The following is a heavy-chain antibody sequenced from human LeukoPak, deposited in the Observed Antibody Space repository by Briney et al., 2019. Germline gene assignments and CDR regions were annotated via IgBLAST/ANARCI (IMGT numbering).Heavy chain of an antibody. D-gene: IGHD3-10*01. CDR3: ARVEYGSGSYYVNY. Sequence: GGSLRLSCAVSGFTFTSHAMHWVRQAPGKGLEWVAVLSYDGTNKYYADSVKGRFTISRDISKNTLYLQMNSLRGEDTAVYYCARVEYGSGSYYVNYWGQGTLVTVSS. J-gene: IGHJ4*02. CDR1: GFTFTSHA. V-gene: IGHV3-30-3*01. CDR2: LSYDGTNK.